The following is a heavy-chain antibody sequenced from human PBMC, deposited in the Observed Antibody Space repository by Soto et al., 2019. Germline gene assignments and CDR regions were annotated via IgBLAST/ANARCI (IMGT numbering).Heavy chain of an antibody. V-gene: IGHV2-26*01. Sequence: QVTLKESGPVLVKSTEHLTLTCIVSGFSLTTGRMGVSWISQPPVKALEWLAHFFSDAERSYSASMQSRRYTYKNSSGSQVVLTMTNMAPADTATYFCARMDGDYKYCGLDVWCHGIAVSVSS. CDR2: FFSDAER. J-gene: IGHJ6*02. D-gene: IGHD4-17*01. CDR1: GFSLTTGRMG. CDR3: ARMDGDYKYCGLDV.